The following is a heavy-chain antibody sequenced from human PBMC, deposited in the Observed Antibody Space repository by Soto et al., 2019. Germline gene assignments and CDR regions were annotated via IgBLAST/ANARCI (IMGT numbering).Heavy chain of an antibody. CDR3: ATSYGSGYRAFDY. CDR1: GDAFSFYT. V-gene: IGHV1-69*02. J-gene: IGHJ4*02. CDR2: INPILSMS. D-gene: IGHD3-10*01. Sequence: GASVKVSCKASGDAFSFYTINWVRQAPGLGLEWMGRINPILSMSNYAQKFQGRVTITADKSTSTAYMDLSSLRSEDTAMYYCATSYGSGYRAFDYWGQGALVTVS.